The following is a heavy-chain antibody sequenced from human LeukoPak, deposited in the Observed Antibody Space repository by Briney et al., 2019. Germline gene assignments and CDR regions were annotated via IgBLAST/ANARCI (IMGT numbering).Heavy chain of an antibody. V-gene: IGHV3-9*01. CDR2: ISWNSNSI. CDR3: AKGGYSYGFPFDY. CDR1: GFTFDDYA. D-gene: IGHD5-18*01. Sequence: GGSLRLSCAASGFTFDDYAMYWVRQAPGRGPEWVAHISWNSNSIDYADSVKGRFTISRDNAKNSLYLQMNSLRAEDTAVYYCAKGGYSYGFPFDYWGQGTLVTVSS. J-gene: IGHJ4*02.